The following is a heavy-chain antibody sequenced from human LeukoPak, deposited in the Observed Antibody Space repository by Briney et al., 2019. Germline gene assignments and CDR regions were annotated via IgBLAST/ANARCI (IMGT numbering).Heavy chain of an antibody. D-gene: IGHD6-13*01. Sequence: GGSLRLSCAASGFTFSSYAMSWVHQAPGKGLEWVSAISGSGGSTYYADSVKGRFTISRDNSKNTLYLQMNSLRAEDTAVYYCAKVRASLPSSIAAGPYFDYWGQGTLVTVSS. J-gene: IGHJ4*02. V-gene: IGHV3-23*01. CDR2: ISGSGGST. CDR1: GFTFSSYA. CDR3: AKVRASLPSSIAAGPYFDY.